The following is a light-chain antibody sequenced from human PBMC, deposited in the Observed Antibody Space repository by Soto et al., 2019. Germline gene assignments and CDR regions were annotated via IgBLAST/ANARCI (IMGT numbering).Light chain of an antibody. J-gene: IGKJ1*01. CDR2: WAS. Sequence: DIVMTQSPDSLAVSLGERATINCKSSQSVLYSPNNKNYLAWYQKKPGQPPKLLIYWASNRESGVPDRFSGSGSATDFTLTISSLQAEDVATYYWHQYADTPRTFGQGTKVEIK. V-gene: IGKV4-1*01. CDR1: QSVLYSPNNKNY. CDR3: HQYADTPRT.